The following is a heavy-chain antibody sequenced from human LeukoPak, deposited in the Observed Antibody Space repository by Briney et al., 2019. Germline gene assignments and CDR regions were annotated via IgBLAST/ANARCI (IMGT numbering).Heavy chain of an antibody. CDR3: AKGNAAFDI. CDR2: IWYDGSNK. CDR1: GFTFSFFG. Sequence: PGRSLRLSCAASGFTFSFFGIHWVRQAPGKGLEWVAVIWYDGSNKYYADSVKGRFTISRDNSKSTLYLQMNSLRVEDTAVYYCAKGNAAFDIWGQGTMVIVSS. V-gene: IGHV3-33*06. D-gene: IGHD1-1*01. J-gene: IGHJ3*02.